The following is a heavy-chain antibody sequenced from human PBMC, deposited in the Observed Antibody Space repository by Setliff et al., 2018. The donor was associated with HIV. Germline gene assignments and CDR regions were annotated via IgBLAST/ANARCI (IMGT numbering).Heavy chain of an antibody. J-gene: IGHJ4*02. CDR2: ISGSGGST. Sequence: GGSLRLSCAASGFTFSSYWMHWVRQAPGKGLEWVSGISGSGGSTYYADSVKGRFTISRDNSKNTLYLQMNSLRAEDTAEYYCAKELAASGLGYFDSWGRGILVTVSS. CDR3: AKELAASGLGYFDS. V-gene: IGHV3-23*01. D-gene: IGHD3-22*01. CDR1: GFTFSSYW.